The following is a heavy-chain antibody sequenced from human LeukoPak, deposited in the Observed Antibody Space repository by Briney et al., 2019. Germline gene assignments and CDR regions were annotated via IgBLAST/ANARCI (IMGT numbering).Heavy chain of an antibody. CDR2: IYWYDDN. V-gene: IGHV2-5*01. CDR3: SRYADYRFLYYSHY. Sequence: ESGPTETNLSNPLMLPCSLLQDLLPTSGVGVGWLRQPPGKALEWLALIYWYDDNRYSPYLKNRLTITKATYKNQVVLTMTKLDPVHTASYSCSRYADYRFLYYSHYWGQGTLVTVSS. CDR1: QDLLPTSGVG. D-gene: IGHD3/OR15-3a*01. J-gene: IGHJ4*02.